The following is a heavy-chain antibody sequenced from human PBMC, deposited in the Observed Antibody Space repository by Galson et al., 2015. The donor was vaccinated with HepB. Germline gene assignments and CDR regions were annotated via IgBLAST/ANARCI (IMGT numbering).Heavy chain of an antibody. CDR1: GFTFSSYG. J-gene: IGHJ1*01. Sequence: SLRLSCAASGFTFSSYGMHWVRQAPGKGLEWVAVIWYDGSNKYYADSVKGRFTISRDNSKNTLYLQMNSLRAEDTAVYYCARDFHEGGEYFHHWGQGTLVTVSS. CDR3: ARDFHEGGEYFHH. D-gene: IGHD3-16*01. CDR2: IWYDGSNK. V-gene: IGHV3-33*01.